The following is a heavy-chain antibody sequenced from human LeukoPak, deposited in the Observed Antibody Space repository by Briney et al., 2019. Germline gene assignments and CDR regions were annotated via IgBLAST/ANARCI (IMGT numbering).Heavy chain of an antibody. CDR1: GGSISSYY. V-gene: IGHV4-4*07. D-gene: IGHD3-10*01. CDR2: IYTSGST. CDR3: ARDGYYYGSGSYYYMDV. Sequence: SETLSLTCTVSGGSISSYYWSWTRQPAGKGLEWIGRIYTSGSTNYNPSLKSRVTMSVDTSKNQFSLKLSSVTAADTAVYYCARDGYYYGSGSYYYMDVWGKGTTVTVSS. J-gene: IGHJ6*03.